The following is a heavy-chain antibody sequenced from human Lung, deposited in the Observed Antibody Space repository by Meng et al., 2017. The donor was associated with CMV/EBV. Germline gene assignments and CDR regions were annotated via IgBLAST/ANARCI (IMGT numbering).Heavy chain of an antibody. CDR1: GYTFTTYG. V-gene: IGHV1-18*01. J-gene: IGHJ4*02. CDR3: ARDPTDSSGWDEVSDY. Sequence: ASXXVSXKASGYTFTTYGISWVRQAPGQGLEWMGWISTYNDNTNYAENLRGRVTMTTDTSTSTAYMELRSLTSDDTAVYYCARDPTDSSGWDEVSDYWAQGTXVT. D-gene: IGHD6-19*01. CDR2: ISTYNDNT.